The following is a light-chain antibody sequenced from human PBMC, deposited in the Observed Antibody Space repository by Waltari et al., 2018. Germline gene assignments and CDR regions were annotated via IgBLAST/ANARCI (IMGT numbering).Light chain of an antibody. V-gene: IGLV2-14*03. CDR3: SSYTRRSTLR. CDR2: DVN. CDR1: SGDIGTSHS. J-gene: IGLJ2*01. Sequence: QSALTHPASVSGSPGQSIILSCTGSSGDIGTSHSLAWFQQRPGKSPKILIHDVNQRPSGVADRFTGSKSCYTASLTISGLQAEDGADYYCSSYTRRSTLRFGGGTKVTVL.